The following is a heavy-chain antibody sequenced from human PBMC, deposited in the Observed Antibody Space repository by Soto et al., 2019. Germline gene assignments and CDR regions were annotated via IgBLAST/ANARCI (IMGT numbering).Heavy chain of an antibody. CDR1: GFTFSSYA. Sequence: GGSLRLSCAASGFTFSSYAMSWVRQAPGKGLEWVSAISGSGGSTYYADSVKGRFTISRDNSKNTLYLQMNSLRAEDTAVYYCAKTPGYSYGYGPSSMDVWGQGTTVTVSS. CDR2: ISGSGGST. J-gene: IGHJ6*02. D-gene: IGHD5-18*01. CDR3: AKTPGYSYGYGPSSMDV. V-gene: IGHV3-23*01.